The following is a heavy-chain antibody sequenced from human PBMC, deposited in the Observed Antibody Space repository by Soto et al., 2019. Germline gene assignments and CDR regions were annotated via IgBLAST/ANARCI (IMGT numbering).Heavy chain of an antibody. V-gene: IGHV1-69*06. CDR2: IIPIFGTA. CDR3: AREGVYSSGWATITPYYGMDV. J-gene: IGHJ6*02. CDR1: GGTFSSYA. Sequence: QVQLVQSGAEVKKPGSLVKVSCKASGGTFSSYAISWVRQAPGQGLEWMGGIIPIFGTANYAQKFQGRVTITADKSTSTAYMELSSLRSEDTAVYYCAREGVYSSGWATITPYYGMDVWGQGTTVTVSS. D-gene: IGHD6-19*01.